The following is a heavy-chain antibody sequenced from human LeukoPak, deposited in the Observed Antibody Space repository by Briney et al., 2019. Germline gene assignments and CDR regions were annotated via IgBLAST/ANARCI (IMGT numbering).Heavy chain of an antibody. CDR3: AKGAYDYIEMGYVDY. V-gene: IGHV3-23*01. CDR1: GFSLTNFA. CDR2: IIGSSGDT. J-gene: IGHJ4*02. Sequence: GGSLRLSCAASGFSLTNFAMSWVRQAPGKGLEWVSLIIGSSGDTFYADSVKGRFTISRDNSKNRLYLQMNSLRAEDTALYYCAKGAYDYIEMGYVDYWGQGTLVTVSS. D-gene: IGHD5-12*01.